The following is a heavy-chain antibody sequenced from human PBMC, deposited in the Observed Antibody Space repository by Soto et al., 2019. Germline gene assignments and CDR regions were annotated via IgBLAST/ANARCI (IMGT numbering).Heavy chain of an antibody. V-gene: IGHV4-34*01. J-gene: IGHJ4*02. CDR3: ARGGRRGGYAWYFDY. CDR2: INHSGST. D-gene: IGHD5-12*01. CDR1: GGSFSGYY. Sequence: QVQLQQWGAGLLKPSETLSLTCAVYGGSFSGYYWSWIRQPPGKGLEWIGEINHSGSTNYNPSLKSRFPISVDTSKSQFSLKLSSVTAADTAVYYCARGGRRGGYAWYFDYWCQGTLVTVSS.